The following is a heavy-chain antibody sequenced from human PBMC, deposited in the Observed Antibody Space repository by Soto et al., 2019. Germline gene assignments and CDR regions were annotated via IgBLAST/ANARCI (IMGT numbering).Heavy chain of an antibody. Sequence: SETLSLTCAVYGGSFSGYYWSWIRQPPGKGLEWIGEINHSGSTNYNPSLKSRVTISVDTSKNQFSLKLSSVTAADTAVYYCTRGWYYGSGSYYNPYYYYYGMDVWGQGTTVTVSS. CDR1: GGSFSGYY. D-gene: IGHD3-10*01. CDR2: INHSGST. CDR3: TRGWYYGSGSYYNPYYYYYGMDV. J-gene: IGHJ6*02. V-gene: IGHV4-34*01.